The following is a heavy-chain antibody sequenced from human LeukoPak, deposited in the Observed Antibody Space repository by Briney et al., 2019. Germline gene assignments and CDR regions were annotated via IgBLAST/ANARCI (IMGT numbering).Heavy chain of an antibody. CDR2: INSDGSST. Sequence: PGGSLRLSCAASGFTFSSYWMHWVRQAPGKGLVWVSRINSDGSSTSYADSVKGRFTISRDNAKNTLYLQMNSLRAEDTAVYYCAREYYYDSSGYYSASVPLKYWGQGTLVTVSS. CDR1: GFTFSSYW. D-gene: IGHD3-22*01. CDR3: AREYYYDSSGYYSASVPLKY. V-gene: IGHV3-74*01. J-gene: IGHJ4*02.